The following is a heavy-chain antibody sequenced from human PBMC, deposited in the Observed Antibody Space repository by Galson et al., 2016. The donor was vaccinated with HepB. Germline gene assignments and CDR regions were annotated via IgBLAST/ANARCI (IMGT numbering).Heavy chain of an antibody. Sequence: SLRLSCAASGFTFSTYAMGWIRQAPGKGLEWISNIHGSSDYMEYADPVRGQFTISRDNSKNTLYLQMNSLRVEDTAVYYCAKWRWQQSEFDYWGQGTLVTVSS. V-gene: IGHV3-23*01. D-gene: IGHD5-24*01. CDR2: IHGSSDYM. J-gene: IGHJ4*02. CDR3: AKWRWQQSEFDY. CDR1: GFTFSTYA.